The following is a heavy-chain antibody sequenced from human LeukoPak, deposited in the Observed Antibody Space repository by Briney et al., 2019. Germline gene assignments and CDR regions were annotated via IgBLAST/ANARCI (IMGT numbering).Heavy chain of an antibody. V-gene: IGHV4-39*01. J-gene: IGHJ4*02. CDR2: IYSSGST. CDR3: ARSGYYDILSGYLYFFDY. Sequence: SETLSLTCSVSGGSISDTTYFWGWIRQPPGKGLEWIGSIYSSGSTYYNPSLKSRFTVSIDTSRNQFSLKLTSVAAAETAVYYCARSGYYDILSGYLYFFDYWGQGTLVTVSS. CDR1: GGSISDTTYF. D-gene: IGHD3-9*01.